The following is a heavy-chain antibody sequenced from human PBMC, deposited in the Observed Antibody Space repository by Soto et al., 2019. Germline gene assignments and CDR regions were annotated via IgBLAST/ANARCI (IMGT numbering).Heavy chain of an antibody. CDR3: ARDYLVIPHRVIDY. D-gene: IGHD2-15*01. J-gene: IGHJ4*02. CDR2: ISSSSSTI. Sequence: GGSLRLSCAASGFIFSTYSMNWVRQGPGKGLEWVSYISSSSSTIFYTDSVKGRFTVSRDNAKNSLYLQMNSLRAEDTAVYYCARDYLVIPHRVIDYWGQGTLVTVSS. V-gene: IGHV3-48*01. CDR1: GFIFSTYS.